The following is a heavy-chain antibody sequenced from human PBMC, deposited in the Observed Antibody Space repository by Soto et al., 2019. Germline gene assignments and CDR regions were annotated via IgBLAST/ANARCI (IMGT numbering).Heavy chain of an antibody. Sequence: PGGSLRLSGAASGFTFSDYYMSWIRQAPGKGLEWVSYISSSGSTIYYADSVKGRFTISRDNAKNSLYLQMNSLRAEDTAVYYCARFLEWTNRGYYYYYYYMDVWGKGTTVTVSS. CDR2: ISSSGSTI. CDR1: GFTFSDYY. CDR3: ARFLEWTNRGYYYYYYYMDV. D-gene: IGHD3-3*01. J-gene: IGHJ6*03. V-gene: IGHV3-11*01.